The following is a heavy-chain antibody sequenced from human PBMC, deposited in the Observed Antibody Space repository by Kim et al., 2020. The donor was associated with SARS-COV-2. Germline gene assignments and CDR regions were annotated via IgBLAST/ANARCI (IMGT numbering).Heavy chain of an antibody. CDR2: RT. J-gene: IGHJ4*02. Sequence: RTPYAQKFQGRGTGTTDTSTSTVSMNLGSLRSEDTAVYYCARVLSLVVWDHWGQGTLVTVSA. D-gene: IGHD2-15*01. V-gene: IGHV1-46*01. CDR3: ARVLSLVVWDH.